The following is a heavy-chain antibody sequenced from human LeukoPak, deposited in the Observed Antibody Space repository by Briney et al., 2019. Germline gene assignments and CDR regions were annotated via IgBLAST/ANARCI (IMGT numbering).Heavy chain of an antibody. CDR3: ARALYYYDSSGYFPFDY. D-gene: IGHD3-22*01. CDR1: GGSISSYY. V-gene: IGHV4-59*01. CDR2: IYYSGST. Sequence: PSETLSLTCTVSGGSISSYYWSWIRQPPGKGLEWIGYIYYSGSTNYNPSLKSRVTIPVDTSKNQFSLKLSSVTAADTAAYYCARALYYYDSSGYFPFDYWGQGTLVTVSS. J-gene: IGHJ4*02.